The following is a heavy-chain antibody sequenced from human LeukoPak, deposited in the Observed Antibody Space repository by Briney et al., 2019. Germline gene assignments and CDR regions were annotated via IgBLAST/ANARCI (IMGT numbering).Heavy chain of an antibody. Sequence: GGSLRLSCPASGFTFRSYAMSWVRQAQGKGLEWVSAISGSGGSTYYADSVKGRFTISRDNSKNTLSLQMNSLRAEDTAVYYCATLWFGELGLYWGQGTLVSVSS. CDR2: ISGSGGST. J-gene: IGHJ4*02. CDR3: ATLWFGELGLY. CDR1: GFTFRSYA. D-gene: IGHD3-10*01. V-gene: IGHV3-23*01.